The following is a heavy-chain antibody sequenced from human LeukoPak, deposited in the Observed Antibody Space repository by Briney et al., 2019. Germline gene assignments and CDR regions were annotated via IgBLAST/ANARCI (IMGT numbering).Heavy chain of an antibody. Sequence: SETLSLTCTVSGGSISRYYFSWIPQPPGKGLDWIGYIYYSGSTNYNPSLKSRVTISVDTSKNQFSLKLSSVTAADTAVYYCVRAFRKDGVTYRGTGYWGQGTLVTVSS. CDR2: IYYSGST. V-gene: IGHV4-59*01. D-gene: IGHD2-21*02. J-gene: IGHJ4*02. CDR1: GGSISRYY. CDR3: VRAFRKDGVTYRGTGY.